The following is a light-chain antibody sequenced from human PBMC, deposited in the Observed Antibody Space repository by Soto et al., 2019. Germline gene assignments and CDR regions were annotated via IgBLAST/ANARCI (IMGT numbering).Light chain of an antibody. Sequence: SYELTQPPSVSVSPGQTASITCSGDKLGDKYACWYQQKPGQSPVLVIYQDSKRPSGIPERFSGSNSGNTATLTISGTQAMDEAEYYWQAWDSSIVVFGGGTKLTVL. CDR2: QDS. V-gene: IGLV3-1*01. J-gene: IGLJ2*01. CDR1: KLGDKY. CDR3: QAWDSSIVV.